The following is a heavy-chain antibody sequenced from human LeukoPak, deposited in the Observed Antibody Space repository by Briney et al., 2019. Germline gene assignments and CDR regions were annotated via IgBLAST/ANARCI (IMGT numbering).Heavy chain of an antibody. CDR3: ARDRGSSWPLDY. CDR2: IYYSGST. J-gene: IGHJ4*02. D-gene: IGHD6-13*01. CDR1: GVSISTYY. V-gene: IGHV4-59*01. Sequence: PSETLSLTCTVSGVSISTYYWSWIRQPPGKGLEWIGYIYYSGSTNYNPSLKSRVTISVDTSKNQFSLKLSSVTAADTAVYYCARDRGSSWPLDYWGQGTLVTVSS.